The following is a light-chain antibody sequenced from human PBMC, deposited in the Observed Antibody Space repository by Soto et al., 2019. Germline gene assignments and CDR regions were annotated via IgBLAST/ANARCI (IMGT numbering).Light chain of an antibody. Sequence: DIQMTQSPSSLSASVGDRVTITCRASQSISSYLNWYQQKPGKAPSLLIHAASSLQSGVPSRFSGSGYGTDFTLTISSLQPEDFATYFCQQANSLPVTFGPGTKVDI. J-gene: IGKJ3*01. V-gene: IGKV1-39*01. CDR3: QQANSLPVT. CDR1: QSISSY. CDR2: AAS.